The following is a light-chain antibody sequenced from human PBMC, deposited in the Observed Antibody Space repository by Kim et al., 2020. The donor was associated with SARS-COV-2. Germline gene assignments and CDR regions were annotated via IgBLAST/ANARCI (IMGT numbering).Light chain of an antibody. CDR3: SSYTSSSTLP. CDR1: SSDVGGYSF. J-gene: IGLJ1*01. Sequence: QSALTQPDSVSGSPGQSITISCTGTSSDVGGYSFVSWYQQHPGKAPKLMIYDVSNRPSGVSNRFSGSKSGNTASLTISGLQAEDEADYYCSSYTSSSTLPFGTGTKVTVL. CDR2: DVS. V-gene: IGLV2-14*03.